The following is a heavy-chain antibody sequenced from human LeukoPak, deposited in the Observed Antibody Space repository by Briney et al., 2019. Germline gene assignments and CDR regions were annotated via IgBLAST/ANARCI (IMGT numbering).Heavy chain of an antibody. CDR1: GYTFTSYY. Sequence: GASVKVSCKASGYTFTSYYMHWVRQAPGQGLEWMGIINPSGGSTSYAQKFQGRVTMTRDTSTSTVYMELSSLRSEDTAVYYCARERLYYYDSSGYYAHWGQGTLVTVSS. V-gene: IGHV1-46*01. J-gene: IGHJ4*02. CDR2: INPSGGST. CDR3: ARERLYYYDSSGYYAH. D-gene: IGHD3-22*01.